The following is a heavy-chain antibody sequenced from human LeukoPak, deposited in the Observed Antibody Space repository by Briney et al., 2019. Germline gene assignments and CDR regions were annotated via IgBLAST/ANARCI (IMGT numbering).Heavy chain of an antibody. CDR2: ISNSGSST. D-gene: IGHD2-2*01. V-gene: IGHV3-11*05. Sequence: GRSLRLSCAPSRFTFSDYYMVWIREAPREGLEWVSYISNSGSSTKYADSVKGRFTISRDNAKNSLSLQMNSVGPEDTAVYYCARADRTSWFDYWGQGTLVTVSS. CDR1: RFTFSDYY. CDR3: ARADRTSWFDY. J-gene: IGHJ5*01.